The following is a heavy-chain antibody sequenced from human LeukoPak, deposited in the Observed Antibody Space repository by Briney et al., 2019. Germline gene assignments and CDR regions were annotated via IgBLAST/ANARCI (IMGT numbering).Heavy chain of an antibody. Sequence: GASVKVSCKASGYTFTSYAMHWVRQAPGQRLEWMGWINAGNGNTKYSQKFQGRVTITRDTSATTGYVELSSLRSEDTAVYYCVRGGASYSSSKLDFWGQGTRVTVSS. CDR2: INAGNGNT. CDR3: VRGGASYSSSKLDF. CDR1: GYTFTSYA. J-gene: IGHJ4*02. V-gene: IGHV1-3*01. D-gene: IGHD6-13*01.